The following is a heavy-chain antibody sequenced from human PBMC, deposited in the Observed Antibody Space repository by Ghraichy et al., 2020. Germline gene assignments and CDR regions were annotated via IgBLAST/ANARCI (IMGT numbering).Heavy chain of an antibody. CDR1: GYTITDYY. V-gene: IGHV1-2*06. D-gene: IGHD3-9*01. Sequence: ASVKVSCKASGYTITDYYMHWVRQAPGQGLEWMGRINPNSGGTNSAQKFQGRVTMTWATSISTAYMEVSSLTSADTAVYYCARASVDGYSYGLDVWGQGTSVTVSS. CDR3: ARASVDGYSYGLDV. CDR2: INPNSGGT. J-gene: IGHJ6*02.